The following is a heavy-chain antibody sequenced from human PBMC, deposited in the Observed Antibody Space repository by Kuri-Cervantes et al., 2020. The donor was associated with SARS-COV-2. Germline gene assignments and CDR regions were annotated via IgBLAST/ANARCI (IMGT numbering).Heavy chain of an antibody. J-gene: IGHJ5*02. CDR1: GFTFNTYG. CDR3: ARDAQVYSNSNAPLYNWFDP. V-gene: IGHV3-33*07. D-gene: IGHD2/OR15-2a*01. CDR2: IWHDGSNS. Sequence: GGSLRLSCVASGFTFNTYGMFWVRQAPGKGLEWVAAIWHDGSNSYYSESVKGRFTISRDNSKNTLYLQMNTSRVEDTAVYYCARDAQVYSNSNAPLYNWFDPWGQGTLVTVSS.